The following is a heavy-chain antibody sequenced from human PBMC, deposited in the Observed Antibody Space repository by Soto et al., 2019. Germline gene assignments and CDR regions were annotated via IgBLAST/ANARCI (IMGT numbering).Heavy chain of an antibody. V-gene: IGHV1-69*12. CDR3: ARDKDRQQLGGNYYYMLAV. D-gene: IGHD3-3*02. CDR1: GGTFSTSA. Sequence: QVLLVQSGAEVKKPGSSVRVSCKSSGGTFSTSAISWVRQAPGQCLEWVGGIMPVFSTPDYAQKIQGRVTITAEESTTTTYLELTGLRADDTAVYYCARDKDRQQLGGNYYYMLAVWGQGTDITVAS. J-gene: IGHJ6*02. CDR2: IMPVFSTP.